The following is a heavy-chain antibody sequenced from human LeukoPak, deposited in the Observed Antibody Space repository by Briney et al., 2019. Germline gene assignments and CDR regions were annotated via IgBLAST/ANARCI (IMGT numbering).Heavy chain of an antibody. CDR3: ARNNDMDV. J-gene: IGHJ6*02. D-gene: IGHD1/OR15-1a*01. CDR1: GFTFSSYW. Sequence: PGGSLRLSCAASGFTFSSYWMSWVRQAPGKGLEWVANIKQDGSEKYYVDSVKGRFTISRDTAENSLYLQMNNLRAEDTALYYCARNNDMDVWGQGTTVIVSS. CDR2: IKQDGSEK. V-gene: IGHV3-7*03.